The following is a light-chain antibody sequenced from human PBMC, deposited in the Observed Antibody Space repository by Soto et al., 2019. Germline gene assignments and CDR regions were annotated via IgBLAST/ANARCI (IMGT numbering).Light chain of an antibody. V-gene: IGKV3-11*01. Sequence: EIVLTQSPATLSLSPGERATLSCRASQSVSSSLAWYQQKPGQAPRLLIYDASNRATGIPARFSGSGSGTDFTLPISSLEPEDFAVYYCQQRSDWPRTFGQGTKVDIK. CDR2: DAS. CDR3: QQRSDWPRT. CDR1: QSVSSS. J-gene: IGKJ1*01.